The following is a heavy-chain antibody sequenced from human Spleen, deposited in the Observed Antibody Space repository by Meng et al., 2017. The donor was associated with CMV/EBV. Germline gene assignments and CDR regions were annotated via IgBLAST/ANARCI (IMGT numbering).Heavy chain of an antibody. Sequence: GGSLRHSCAASGFTFGSFAMHWVRQAPGKGLEWVAFIRFDDINKYYAESVKGRFTISRDNSKNTLYLQMNSLRAEDTAVYYCAKDIAMFRGLTITSLIDYWGQGTLVTVSS. CDR2: IRFDDINK. D-gene: IGHD3-10*01. V-gene: IGHV3-30*02. J-gene: IGHJ4*02. CDR3: AKDIAMFRGLTITSLIDY. CDR1: GFTFGSFA.